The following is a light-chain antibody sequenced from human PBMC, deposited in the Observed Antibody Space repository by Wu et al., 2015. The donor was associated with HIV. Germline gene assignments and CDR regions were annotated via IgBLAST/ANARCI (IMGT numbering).Light chain of an antibody. V-gene: IGKV1-8*01. CDR3: QQYHVYPRT. CDR2: DAY. Sequence: AIRMTQSPSSVSASTGDEVTLTCRATQGIGSHLAWYQQKPGKAPNLLIYDAYILQSGVPSRFSGSGSGTDFTLTISSLESEDFATYYCQQYHVYPRTFGQGPKVEI. J-gene: IGKJ1*01. CDR1: QGIGSH.